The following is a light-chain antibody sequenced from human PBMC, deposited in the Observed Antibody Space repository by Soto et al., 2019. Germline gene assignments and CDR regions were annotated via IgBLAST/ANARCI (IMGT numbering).Light chain of an antibody. Sequence: QSALTQPRSVSGSPGQSVTISCTGTSSDVGGYNYVSWYQQHPDKAPKLMITDVSKRPSGVPDRFSGSKPGNTASLTISGLQAEDAADYYCCSYAGNSRVFGTGTKLTVL. CDR1: SSDVGGYNY. CDR2: DVS. V-gene: IGLV2-11*01. CDR3: CSYAGNSRV. J-gene: IGLJ1*01.